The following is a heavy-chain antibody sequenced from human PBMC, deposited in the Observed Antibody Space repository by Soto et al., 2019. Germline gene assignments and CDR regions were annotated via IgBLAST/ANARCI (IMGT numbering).Heavy chain of an antibody. J-gene: IGHJ4*02. CDR3: ARDHRRSGYDNRAFDY. CDR2: IYYSGST. D-gene: IGHD5-12*01. Sequence: SETLSLTCTVSGGSISSGDYYWSWIRQPPGKGLEWIGYIYYSGSTYYNPSLKSRVTISVDTSKNQFSLKLSSVTAADTAVYYCARDHRRSGYDNRAFDYWGQGTLVTVSS. CDR1: GGSISSGDYY. V-gene: IGHV4-30-4*01.